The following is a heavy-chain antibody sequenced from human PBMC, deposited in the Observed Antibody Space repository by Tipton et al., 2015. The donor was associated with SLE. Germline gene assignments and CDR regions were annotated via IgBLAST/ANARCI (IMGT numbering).Heavy chain of an antibody. Sequence: SGFTFNASAMHWVRQAPGKGLEWVTVISYDGSLKYYADSVKGRFTISRDNSNNTLHLQMNSLRGDDTAVYYCARDSGWLDAFDIWGQGTMVTVSS. CDR3: ARDSGWLDAFDI. V-gene: IGHV3-30*04. D-gene: IGHD6-19*01. CDR2: ISYDGSLK. CDR1: GFTFNASA. J-gene: IGHJ3*02.